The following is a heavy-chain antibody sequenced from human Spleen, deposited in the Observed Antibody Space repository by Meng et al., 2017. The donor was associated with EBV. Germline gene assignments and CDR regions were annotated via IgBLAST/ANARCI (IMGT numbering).Heavy chain of an antibody. CDR3: ARTEFGIVPNTEEPLGY. CDR2: IYHSGNT. D-gene: IGHD1-26*01. J-gene: IGHJ4*02. V-gene: IGHV4-4*02. CDR1: RASITSSNW. Sequence: VQVQRLGPGRLKPSGTLSLTCAVSRASITSSNWWSWVRQPPGKGLEWIGEIYHSGNTNYNPSLQSRVTISVDKSNNQFSLKLNSVTAADTALYYCARTEFGIVPNTEEPLGYWGQGALVTVSS.